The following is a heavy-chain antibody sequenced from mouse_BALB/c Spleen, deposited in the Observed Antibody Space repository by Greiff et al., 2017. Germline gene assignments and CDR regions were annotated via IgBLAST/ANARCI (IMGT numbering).Heavy chain of an antibody. CDR2: INPGSGGT. J-gene: IGHJ4*01. CDR3: ARSDRYAYARDY. D-gene: IGHD2-14*01. CDR1: GYAFTNYL. Sequence: QVQLQQSGAELVRPGTSVKVSCKASGYAFTNYLIEWVKQRPGQGLEWIGVINPGSGGTNYNEKFKGKATLTADKSSSTAYMQLSSLTSDDSAVYFCARSDRYAYARDYGGQGTSATVSS. V-gene: IGHV1-54*01.